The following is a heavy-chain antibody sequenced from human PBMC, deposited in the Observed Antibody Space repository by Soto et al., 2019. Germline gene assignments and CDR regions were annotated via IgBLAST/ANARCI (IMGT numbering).Heavy chain of an antibody. CDR1: GFTFSSYW. CDR2: IKQDGSEK. V-gene: IGHV3-7*01. CDR3: ARTSYDFWSGYSYCYFDY. Sequence: EVQLVESGGGLVQPGGSLRLSCAASGFTFSSYWMSWVRQAPGKGLEWVANIKQDGSEKYYVDSVKGRLTISRDNAKNSLYLQMNSLRAEDTAVYYCARTSYDFWSGYSYCYFDYWGQGTLVTVSS. J-gene: IGHJ4*02. D-gene: IGHD3-3*01.